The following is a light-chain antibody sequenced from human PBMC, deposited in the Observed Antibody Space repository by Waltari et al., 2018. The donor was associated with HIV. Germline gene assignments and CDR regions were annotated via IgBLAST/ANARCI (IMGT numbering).Light chain of an antibody. Sequence: DIVMTQSPDSLAVSLGERATINCKSSQSVLFSSHNKNYLAWYQQKPGQPPKLLFSWASTREFGVPDRFSGSGSGTDFTLTIGSLQAEDVAVYFCQQYYSSPLTFGGGTKVEIK. V-gene: IGKV4-1*01. CDR3: QQYYSSPLT. J-gene: IGKJ4*01. CDR1: QSVLFSSHNKNY. CDR2: WAS.